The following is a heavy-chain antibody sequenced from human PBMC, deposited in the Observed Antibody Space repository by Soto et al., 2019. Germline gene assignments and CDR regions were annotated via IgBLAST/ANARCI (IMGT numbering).Heavy chain of an antibody. CDR2: IDPSDSYT. J-gene: IGHJ5*02. V-gene: IGHV5-10-1*03. CDR1: GYSFTSYW. CDR3: ARRVICSGGSCPPYGNWFDP. Sequence: EVQLVQSGAEVKKPGESLRISCKGSGYSFTSYWISWVRQMPGKGLEWMGRIDPSDSYTNYSPSFQGHVTISADKSISTAYLQWSSLKASDTAMYYCARRVICSGGSCPPYGNWFDPWGQGTLVTVSS. D-gene: IGHD2-15*01.